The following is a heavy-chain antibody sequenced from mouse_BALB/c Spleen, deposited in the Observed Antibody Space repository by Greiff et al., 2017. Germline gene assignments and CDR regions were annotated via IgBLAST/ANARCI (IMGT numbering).Heavy chain of an antibody. D-gene: IGHD2-4*01. J-gene: IGHJ4*01. CDR1: GYTFTSYW. Sequence: QVQLQQPGAELVKPGASVKLSCKASGYTFTSYWMHWVKQRPGQGLEWIGEINPSNGRTNYNEKFKSKATLTVDKSSSTAYMQLSSLTSEDSAVYYCARPPYDYDTYYAMDYWGQGTSGTVSS. CDR2: INPSNGRT. V-gene: IGHV1S81*02. CDR3: ARPPYDYDTYYAMDY.